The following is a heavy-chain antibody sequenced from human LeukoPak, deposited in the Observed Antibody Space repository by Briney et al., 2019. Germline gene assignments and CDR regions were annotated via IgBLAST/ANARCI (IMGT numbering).Heavy chain of an antibody. CDR1: GGSISSYY. D-gene: IGHD2-15*01. Sequence: SETLSLTCTVSGGSISSYYWSWIRQPPGKGLEWIGYIYYSGSTNYNPSLKSRVTISVDTSKNQFSLKLSSVTAADTAVYYCARGCSGGSCYFSSFDYWGQGTLVTVSS. J-gene: IGHJ4*02. CDR2: IYYSGST. CDR3: ARGCSGGSCYFSSFDY. V-gene: IGHV4-59*12.